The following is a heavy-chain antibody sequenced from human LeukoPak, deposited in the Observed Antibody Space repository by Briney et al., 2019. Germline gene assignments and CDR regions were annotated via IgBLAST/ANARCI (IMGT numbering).Heavy chain of an antibody. CDR1: GFTLRDYW. CDR3: ARSYRSGGTCYRGDY. J-gene: IGHJ4*02. Sequence: GGSLRLSCAASGFTLRDYWMSWVSQAPGKGLEWLANIKQDGSEKYYVDSVKGRFTISRDNAENSLYLQMNSLRAEDTAVYYCARSYRSGGTCYRGDYWGQGTLVTVSS. V-gene: IGHV3-7*01. D-gene: IGHD2-15*01. CDR2: IKQDGSEK.